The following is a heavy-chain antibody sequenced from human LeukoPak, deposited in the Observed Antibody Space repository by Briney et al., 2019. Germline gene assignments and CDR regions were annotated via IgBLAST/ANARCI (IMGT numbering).Heavy chain of an antibody. CDR1: GYTFTGYY. D-gene: IGHD4-11*01. Sequence: ASVKVSCKASGYTFTGYYMHWVRQAPGQGLEWTGWINPNSGGTNYAQKFQGRVTMTRDTSISTAYMELSRLRSDDTAVYYCARGWLINYASSSWFDPWGQGTLVTVSS. CDR2: INPNSGGT. V-gene: IGHV1-2*02. CDR3: ARGWLINYASSSWFDP. J-gene: IGHJ5*02.